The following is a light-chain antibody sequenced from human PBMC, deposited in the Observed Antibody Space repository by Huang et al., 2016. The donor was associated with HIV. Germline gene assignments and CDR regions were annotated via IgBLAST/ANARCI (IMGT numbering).Light chain of an antibody. CDR2: GAS. Sequence: EVVITQSPAILSVSPGERATLSCRASKNVNTDLAWYKHNPGQAPRLLIYGASTRATGIPARFSGNGSETDFTLTISSLQSEDFAIYYCQQYNNWPPLTFGGGTKVEIK. J-gene: IGKJ4*01. CDR3: QQYNNWPPLT. CDR1: KNVNTD. V-gene: IGKV3-15*01.